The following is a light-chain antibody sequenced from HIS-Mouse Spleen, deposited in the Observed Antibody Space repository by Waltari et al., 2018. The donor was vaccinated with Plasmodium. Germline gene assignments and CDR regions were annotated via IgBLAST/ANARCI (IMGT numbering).Light chain of an antibody. CDR1: SSHVGGYTY. Sequence: QSALTQPRSVSVSPGQSVTISCTGTSSHVGGYTYVSWYQQHPGKAPKLMIYDVSKRPSGVPDRFSGSKSGNTASLTISGLQAEDEADYYCCSYAGSYTLVFGGGTKLTVL. CDR3: CSYAGSYTLV. J-gene: IGLJ2*01. CDR2: DVS. V-gene: IGLV2-11*01.